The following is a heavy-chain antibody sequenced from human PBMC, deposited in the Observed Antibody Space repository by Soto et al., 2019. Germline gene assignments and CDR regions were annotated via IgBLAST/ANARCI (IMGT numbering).Heavy chain of an antibody. Sequence: QVQLQESGPGLVKPSGTLSLTCAVSGASISSSNWWSWVRQPPGKGLEWIGEIYHSGSTNHNPSPKLRAPISVEKVWNQFSLKLSSVTAADTAVYYCARRWGEGRVDCWGQGTLVAVSS. CDR1: GASISSSNW. CDR2: IYHSGST. J-gene: IGHJ4*02. V-gene: IGHV4-4*02. CDR3: ARRWGEGRVDC. D-gene: IGHD3-10*01.